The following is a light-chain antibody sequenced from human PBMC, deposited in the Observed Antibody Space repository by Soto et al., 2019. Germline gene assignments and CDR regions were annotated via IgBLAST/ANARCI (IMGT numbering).Light chain of an antibody. Sequence: DIQMTQSPSSLSASVGDRVTITCRASQSISYYLNWYQQKPGRAPRLLIYTTSSLQSGVPSRFSGSGSGADFTFTINSLQPEDIATYYCQQYDILPPTFGGGTKVEIK. V-gene: IGKV1-33*01. CDR3: QQYDILPPT. CDR2: TTS. J-gene: IGKJ4*01. CDR1: QSISYY.